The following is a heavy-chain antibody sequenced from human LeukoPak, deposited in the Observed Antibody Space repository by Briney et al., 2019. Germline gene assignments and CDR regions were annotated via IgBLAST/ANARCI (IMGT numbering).Heavy chain of an antibody. J-gene: IGHJ6*02. CDR1: GFTFSSYS. CDR2: ISSSSSYI. Sequence: GGSLRLSCAASGFTFSSYSMNWVRRAPGKGLEWVSSISSSSSYIYYADSVKGRFTISRDNAKNSLYLQMNSLRAEDTAVYYCAKASPDGMDVWGQGTTVTVSS. CDR3: AKASPDGMDV. V-gene: IGHV3-21*01.